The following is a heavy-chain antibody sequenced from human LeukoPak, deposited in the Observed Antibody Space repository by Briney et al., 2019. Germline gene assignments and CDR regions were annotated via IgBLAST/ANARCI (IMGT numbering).Heavy chain of an antibody. CDR3: ARNGLWLDN. V-gene: IGHV3-48*03. CDR2: ISSSGSSI. D-gene: IGHD1-1*01. CDR1: GFTFSGYE. J-gene: IGHJ5*02. Sequence: GGSLRLSCATSGFTFSGYEMNGVRQAPGKGLEWVSYISSSGSSIDYADSVKGRFTISRDNAKNSLYLQMNSLRAEDTAVYYCARNGLWLDNWGQGTLVTVSS.